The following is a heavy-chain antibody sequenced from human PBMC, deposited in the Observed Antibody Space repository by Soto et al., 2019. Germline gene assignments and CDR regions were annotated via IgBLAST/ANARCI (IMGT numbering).Heavy chain of an antibody. CDR3: ARGLTHYYDSSGSTVDYFDY. D-gene: IGHD3-22*01. CDR1: GGSISSYY. Sequence: PSETLSLTCTVSGGSISSYYWSWIRQPPGKGLEWIGYIYYSGSTNYNPSLKSRVTISVDTSKNQFPLKLSSVTAADTAVYYCARGLTHYYDSSGSTVDYFDYWGQGTLVTVSS. J-gene: IGHJ4*02. V-gene: IGHV4-59*01. CDR2: IYYSGST.